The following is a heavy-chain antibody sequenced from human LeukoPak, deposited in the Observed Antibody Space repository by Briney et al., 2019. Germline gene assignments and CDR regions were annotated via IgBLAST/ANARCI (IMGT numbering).Heavy chain of an antibody. Sequence: SQTLSLTCTVSGGSIISNRHYWSWIRQPAGKGLEWIGYIYYSGSTSYNPSLKSRVTISVDTSKNQFSLKLSSVTAADTAVYYCAGVIGMKDYWGQGTLVTVSS. CDR1: GGSIISNRHY. CDR2: IYYSGST. J-gene: IGHJ4*02. CDR3: AGVIGMKDY. V-gene: IGHV4-61*10. D-gene: IGHD1-14*01.